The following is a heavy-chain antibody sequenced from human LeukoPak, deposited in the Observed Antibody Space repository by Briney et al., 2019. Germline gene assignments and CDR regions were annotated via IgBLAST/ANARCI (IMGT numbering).Heavy chain of an antibody. CDR2: IIPIFGTA. CDR1: GGTFSSYA. CDR3: ARRTPKLEYCSSTSCLFY. V-gene: IGHV1-69*13. J-gene: IGHJ4*02. Sequence: ASVKVSCKASGGTFSSYAISWVRQAPGQGLEWMGGIIPIFGTANYAQKYQGRVTITADESTSTAYMELSSLRSEDTAVYYCARRTPKLEYCSSTSCLFYWGQGTLVTVSS. D-gene: IGHD2-2*01.